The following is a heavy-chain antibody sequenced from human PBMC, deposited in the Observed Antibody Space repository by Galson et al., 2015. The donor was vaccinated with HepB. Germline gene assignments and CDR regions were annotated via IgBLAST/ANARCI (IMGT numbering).Heavy chain of an antibody. CDR3: ALEGVDTAIDSLTRGVPLSHYYYGMDV. Sequence: SVKVSCKASGGTFSSYAISWVRQAPGQGLEWMGGIIPIFGTANYAQKFQGRVTITADESTSTAYMELSSLRSEDTAVYYCALEGVDTAIDSLTRGVPLSHYYYGMDVWGQGTTVTVSS. CDR1: GGTFSSYA. V-gene: IGHV1-69*13. J-gene: IGHJ6*02. CDR2: IIPIFGTA. D-gene: IGHD5-18*01.